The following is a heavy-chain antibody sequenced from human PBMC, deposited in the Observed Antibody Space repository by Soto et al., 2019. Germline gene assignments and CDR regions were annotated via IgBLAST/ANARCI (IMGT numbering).Heavy chain of an antibody. CDR2: IWYDGSNK. V-gene: IGHV3-33*01. Sequence: QVQLVESGGGVVQPGRSLRLSCAASGFTFSSYGMHWVRQAPGKGLEWVAVIWYDGSNKYYADSVKGRFTISRDNSKNTLYLQMNSLRAEDTAVYYCARDLSWRGSSSPGYWGQGTLVTVSS. CDR3: ARDLSWRGSSSPGY. CDR1: GFTFSSYG. J-gene: IGHJ4*02. D-gene: IGHD6-6*01.